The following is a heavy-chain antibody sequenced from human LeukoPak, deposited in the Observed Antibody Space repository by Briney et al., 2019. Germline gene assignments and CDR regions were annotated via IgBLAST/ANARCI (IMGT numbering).Heavy chain of an antibody. Sequence: ASVKVSCKASGYTFTSYGISWVRQAPGQGLEWMGWISAYNGNTNYAQKFQGRVTITADESTSTAYMELSSLRSEDTAVYYCARDSGYLLSYYYYGMDVWGQGTTVTVSS. V-gene: IGHV1-18*01. D-gene: IGHD3-22*01. J-gene: IGHJ6*02. CDR1: GYTFTSYG. CDR2: ISAYNGNT. CDR3: ARDSGYLLSYYYYGMDV.